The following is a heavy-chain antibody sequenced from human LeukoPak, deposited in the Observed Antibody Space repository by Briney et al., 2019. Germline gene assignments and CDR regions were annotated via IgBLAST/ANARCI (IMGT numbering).Heavy chain of an antibody. Sequence: GGSLRLSCAASGFTFSDYGMHWVRQAPGKGLEWVALISYDGSHKDYTDSVKGRFTISRDNSKNTLYLQMNSLGAEDTAVYYCAKDHYDRVRVVIHPDAFDIWGQGTMVTVSS. V-gene: IGHV3-30*18. CDR3: AKDHYDRVRVVIHPDAFDI. J-gene: IGHJ3*02. CDR2: ISYDGSHK. D-gene: IGHD3-3*01. CDR1: GFTFSDYG.